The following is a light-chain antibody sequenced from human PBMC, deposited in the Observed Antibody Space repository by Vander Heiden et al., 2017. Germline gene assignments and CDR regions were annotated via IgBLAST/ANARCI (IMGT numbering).Light chain of an antibody. CDR1: SSNLRARYD. Sequence: QSALAQPPSVSGAPGQRVTISCTASSSNLRARYDVHWYQQLPGAAPNLLSYGNNNRPSGVPGRFSGSKSGTSASLAITGLQAEDEAEYYGQSYDSSLTGSEVFGGGTNLTV. CDR3: QSYDSSLTGSEV. V-gene: IGLV1-40*01. CDR2: GNN. J-gene: IGLJ2*01.